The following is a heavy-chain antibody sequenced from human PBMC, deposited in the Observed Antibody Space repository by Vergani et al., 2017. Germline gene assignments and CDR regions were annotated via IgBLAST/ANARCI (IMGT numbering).Heavy chain of an antibody. D-gene: IGHD3-10*01. V-gene: IGHV1-69*02. CDR3: AGGPMVRGVIKSYYYGMDV. CDR2: IIPILGIA. Sequence: QVQLVQSGAEVKKPGSSVKVSCKASGGTFSSYTISWVRQAPGQGLEWMGRIIPILGIANYAQKFQGRVTITADKSTSTAYMELSSLRSEDTAVYYCAGGPMVRGVIKSYYYGMDVWGQGTTVTVSS. J-gene: IGHJ6*02. CDR1: GGTFSSYT.